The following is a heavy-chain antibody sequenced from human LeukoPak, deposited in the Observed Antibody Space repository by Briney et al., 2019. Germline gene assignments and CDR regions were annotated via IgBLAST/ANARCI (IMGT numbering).Heavy chain of an antibody. CDR2: FYYSGST. D-gene: IGHD2-2*01. CDR1: GGSISSSSYY. J-gene: IGHJ3*02. V-gene: IGHV4-39*01. Sequence: PSETLSLTCTVSGGSISSSSYYWGWIRQPPGTGLEWIVSFYYSGSTHYNPSLRSRFTISLDTSKNQLSLKLNSVTAADTAVYFCVGHSSNYRLGRFDIWGRGTMVTVSS. CDR3: VGHSSNYRLGRFDI.